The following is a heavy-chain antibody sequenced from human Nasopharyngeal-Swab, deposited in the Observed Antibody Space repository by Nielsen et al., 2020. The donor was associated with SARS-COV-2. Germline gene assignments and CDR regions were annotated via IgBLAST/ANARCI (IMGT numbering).Heavy chain of an antibody. V-gene: IGHV3-21*01. J-gene: IGHJ4*02. D-gene: IGHD3-22*01. CDR2: INSSSSYI. CDR3: ARDSYHYDTSGYYYYFDY. Sequence: WIRQPPGKGLEWVSSINSSSSYIYYADSVKGRFTISRDNAKNSLYLQMNSLRAEDTAVYYCARDSYHYDTSGYYYYFDYWGQGTLVTVSS.